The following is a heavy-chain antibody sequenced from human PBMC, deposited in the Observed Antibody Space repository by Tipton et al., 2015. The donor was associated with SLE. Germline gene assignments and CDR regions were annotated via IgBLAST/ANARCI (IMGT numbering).Heavy chain of an antibody. D-gene: IGHD1-26*01. Sequence: TLSLTCAVSGYSISSGYYWGWIRQPPGKGLEWIGSIYHSGSTYYNPSLKSRVTISVDASKNQFSLKLSSVTAADTAVYYCARVGEYIGPWSQGTLVTVSS. V-gene: IGHV4-38-2*01. CDR2: IYHSGST. CDR3: ARVGEYIGP. CDR1: GYSISSGYY. J-gene: IGHJ5*02.